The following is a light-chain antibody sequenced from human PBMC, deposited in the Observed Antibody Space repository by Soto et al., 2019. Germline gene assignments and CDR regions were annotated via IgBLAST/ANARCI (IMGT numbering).Light chain of an antibody. CDR2: GAS. Sequence: EIVMTQSPATLAVSPGERATLSCRASQSVSSNLAWYQQKPGQAPRLLIYGASTRATGIPARFSGSGSGTEFTLTINSLQSEDLAVYYCQQYNKWPPYTFGQGTMLEI. J-gene: IGKJ2*01. CDR3: QQYNKWPPYT. V-gene: IGKV3-15*01. CDR1: QSVSSN.